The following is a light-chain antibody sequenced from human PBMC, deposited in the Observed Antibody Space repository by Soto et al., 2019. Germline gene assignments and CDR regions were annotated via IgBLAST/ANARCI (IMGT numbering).Light chain of an antibody. CDR2: DAS. J-gene: IGKJ1*01. V-gene: IGKV3-11*01. CDR3: QQYNSYST. CDR1: QSVSSY. Sequence: EIVLTQSPATLSLSPGERATLSCRASQSVSSYLAWYQQKPGQAPRLLIYDASNRATGIPDRFSGSGSGTDFTLTISRLEPEDFAVYYCQQYNSYSTFGQGTKVDIK.